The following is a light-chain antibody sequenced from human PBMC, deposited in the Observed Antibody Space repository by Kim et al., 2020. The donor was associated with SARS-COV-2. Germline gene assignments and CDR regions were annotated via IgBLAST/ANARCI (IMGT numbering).Light chain of an antibody. J-gene: IGKJ5*01. V-gene: IGKV1-39*01. CDR1: QYISKD. CDR2: TAS. CDR3: QQSYASPT. Sequence: SASGGDRVTTTCRASQYISKDLNWYQQRQGKAPKLLIYTASSLQSGVPSRFSGSGSGTDFTLTITCLQPEDFATYYCQQSYASPTFGQGTRLEIK.